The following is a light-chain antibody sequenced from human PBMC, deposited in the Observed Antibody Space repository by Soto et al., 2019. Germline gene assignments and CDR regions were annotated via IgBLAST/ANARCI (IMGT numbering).Light chain of an antibody. V-gene: IGLV2-14*01. CDR1: TSDLAIYNY. J-gene: IGLJ1*01. CDR3: DSCADSSNYV. CDR2: EVT. Sequence: QSALTPPASASGSLGQSVTISCTGTTSDLAIYNYVSWYQKHPGKAPKLMIYEVTNRPSGVSNRFSGARSGKAASVTISGLQDEGEAYYYCDSCADSSNYVVGTGTKLTVL.